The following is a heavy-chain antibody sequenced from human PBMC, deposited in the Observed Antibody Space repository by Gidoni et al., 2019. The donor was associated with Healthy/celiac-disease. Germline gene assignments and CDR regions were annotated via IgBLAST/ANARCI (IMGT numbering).Heavy chain of an antibody. V-gene: IGHV3-30*18. Sequence: QVQLVESGGGGVETGRSLRLSCAASGFTFSSYGMHWVRQAPGKGLEWVAVISYDGSNKYYADSVKGRFTISRDNSKNTLYLQMNSLRAEDTAVYYCAKGGDGDYSYYFDYWGQGTLVTVSS. D-gene: IGHD4-17*01. CDR1: GFTFSSYG. CDR3: AKGGDGDYSYYFDY. CDR2: ISYDGSNK. J-gene: IGHJ4*02.